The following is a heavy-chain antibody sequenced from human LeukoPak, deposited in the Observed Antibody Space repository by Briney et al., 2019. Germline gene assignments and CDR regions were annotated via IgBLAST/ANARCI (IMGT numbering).Heavy chain of an antibody. CDR1: GGSISSYY. CDR3: GRATWLPVGLYYYESGGYYYYFDS. J-gene: IGHJ4*02. D-gene: IGHD3-22*01. Sequence: SETLSLTCTVSGGSISSYYWSWIRQPPGKGLEWIGYIYYSGSTNYNPSLKSRVTISVDTSKNQFSLKLSSVTAADTAVYYCGRATWLPVGLYYYESGGYYYYFDSWGQGTLVTVSS. CDR2: IYYSGST. V-gene: IGHV4-59*01.